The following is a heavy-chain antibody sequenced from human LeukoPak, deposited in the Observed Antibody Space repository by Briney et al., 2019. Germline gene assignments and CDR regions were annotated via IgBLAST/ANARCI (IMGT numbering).Heavy chain of an antibody. CDR3: ARAAWGIAAVREFDY. Sequence: AASVKVSCKASGGTFSSYAISWVRQAPGQGLEWMGGIIPIFGTANYAQKFQGRVTITADKSTSTAYMELSSLRSEDTAVYYCARAAWGIAAVREFDYWGQGTLVTVSS. V-gene: IGHV1-69*06. J-gene: IGHJ4*02. CDR1: GGTFSSYA. CDR2: IIPIFGTA. D-gene: IGHD6-25*01.